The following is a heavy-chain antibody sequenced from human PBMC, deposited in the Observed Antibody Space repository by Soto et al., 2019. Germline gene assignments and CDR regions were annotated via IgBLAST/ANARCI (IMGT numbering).Heavy chain of an antibody. J-gene: IGHJ6*02. V-gene: IGHV4-59*02. D-gene: IGHD3-22*01. CDR1: GDSVTSDY. CDR2: IYLGGSA. CDR3: TRGKWFPRGYGMDV. Sequence: QVQLQESGPGLVKPSETLSLTCTVSGDSVTSDYWSWIRQPPGKSLEYIGFIYLGGSANYNPSLESRVTISPDKSKNQLSLRLTSVTAADTAVYYCTRGKWFPRGYGMDVWGRGTTVTIS.